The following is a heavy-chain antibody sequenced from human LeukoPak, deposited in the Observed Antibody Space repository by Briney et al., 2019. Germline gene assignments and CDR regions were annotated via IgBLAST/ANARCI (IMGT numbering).Heavy chain of an antibody. CDR1: GFTFSSYA. J-gene: IGHJ5*02. CDR3: AKGLGRRSSSWDMLNH. CDR2: TSGSGAST. D-gene: IGHD6-13*01. Sequence: PGGSLRLSCSASGFTFSSYAMTWVRQAPGEGLEWVSATSGSGASTYYADSVRGRFTISRDNSKNTLYLQMNSLRVEDTAVFYCAKGLGRRSSSWDMLNHWGQGTLVTVSS. V-gene: IGHV3-23*01.